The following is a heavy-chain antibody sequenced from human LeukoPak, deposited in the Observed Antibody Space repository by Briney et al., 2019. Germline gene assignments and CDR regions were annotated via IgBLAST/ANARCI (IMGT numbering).Heavy chain of an antibody. J-gene: IGHJ4*02. CDR3: ARGVVTHGCRYFDY. CDR2: IKQDGREK. V-gene: IGHV3-7*04. CDR1: GFTFSSYW. Sequence: GGSLRLSCAASGFTFSSYWMSWVRQAPGKGLEWVANIKQDGREKYYVDSVKGRFTISRDNARNSLYLQMNSLRAEDTAVYFCARGVVTHGCRYFDYWGQGTLVTVSS. D-gene: IGHD3-22*01.